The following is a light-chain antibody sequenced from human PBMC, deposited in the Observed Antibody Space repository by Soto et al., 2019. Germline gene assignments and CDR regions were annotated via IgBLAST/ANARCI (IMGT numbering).Light chain of an antibody. CDR2: DAS. Sequence: IVFKQSPFTLSLCPGEGATLSCRASQSVSSYLAWYQQKPGQAPRLLIYDASNRATGIPARFSGGGSGTDFTLTISRLEPKDFALYYCQQYGYSPITFGQGTRLEIK. CDR3: QQYGYSPIT. V-gene: IGKV3-11*01. CDR1: QSVSSY. J-gene: IGKJ5*01.